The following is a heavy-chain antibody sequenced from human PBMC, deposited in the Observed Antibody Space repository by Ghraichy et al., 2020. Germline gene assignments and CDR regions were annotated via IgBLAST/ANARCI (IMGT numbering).Heavy chain of an antibody. CDR3: AKLAYNWNDDDY. D-gene: IGHD1-1*01. CDR1: GFTFSSFA. Sequence: GESLNISCAASGFTFSSFAMSWVRQAPGKGLEWVSSLGSSGESTYYADSVKGRFTISSDNSKNTMYLQMNSLSAGDTAVYYCAKLAYNWNDDDYWGQGTLVTVSS. J-gene: IGHJ4*02. CDR2: LGSSGEST. V-gene: IGHV3-23*01.